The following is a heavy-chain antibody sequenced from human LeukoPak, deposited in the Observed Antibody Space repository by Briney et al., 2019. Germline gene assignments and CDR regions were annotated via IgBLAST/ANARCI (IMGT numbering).Heavy chain of an antibody. CDR2: TNPSGGST. V-gene: IGHV1-46*01. D-gene: IGHD5-18*01. CDR1: GYTFTSYY. CDR3: AREAHKGSQSGYSYGRPGELDP. Sequence: ASVKVSCKASGYTFTSYYMHWVRQAPGQGLEWMGITNPSGGSTSYAQKFQGRVTMTRDTSTSTVYMELSSLRSEDTAVYYCAREAHKGSQSGYSYGRPGELDPWGQGTLVTVSS. J-gene: IGHJ5*02.